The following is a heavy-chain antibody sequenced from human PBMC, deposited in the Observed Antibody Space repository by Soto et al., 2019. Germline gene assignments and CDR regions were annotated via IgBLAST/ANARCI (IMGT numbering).Heavy chain of an antibody. Sequence: QVQLVESGGGVVQAGRSLRLSCAASGFTLSSYAMHWVRQAPGKGLEWVAVISYDGSNKYYADSVKGRFTISRDNSKNTLYLQMNSLRAEDTAVYYCARDGAAFDYWGQGTLVTVSS. D-gene: IGHD3-10*01. CDR3: ARDGAAFDY. CDR2: ISYDGSNK. CDR1: GFTLSSYA. J-gene: IGHJ4*02. V-gene: IGHV3-30-3*01.